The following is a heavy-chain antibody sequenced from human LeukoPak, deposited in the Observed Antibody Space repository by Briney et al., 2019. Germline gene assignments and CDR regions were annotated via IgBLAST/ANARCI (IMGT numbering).Heavy chain of an antibody. CDR1: GFTFSTYA. Sequence: GGSLRHSCAVSGFTFSTYAIHWVRQAPGTGLEWVAFIRYDGSNKYYADSVTARFTTSRDNSKNTLYLQMNSLIAEDTAVYYCAKDISFGKTPAAAGKLSSDYWGQGTLVTVSS. D-gene: IGHD6-13*01. CDR2: IRYDGSNK. CDR3: AKDISFGKTPAAAGKLSSDY. J-gene: IGHJ4*02. V-gene: IGHV3-30*02.